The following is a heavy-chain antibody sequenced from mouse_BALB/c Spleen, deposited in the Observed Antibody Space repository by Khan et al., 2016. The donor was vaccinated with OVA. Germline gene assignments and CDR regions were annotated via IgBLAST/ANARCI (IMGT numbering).Heavy chain of an antibody. CDR3: ARELRRGGFAY. V-gene: IGHV2-6-7*01. CDR2: IWGDGST. J-gene: IGHJ3*01. D-gene: IGHD1-2*01. Sequence: QVQLKESGPGLVAPSQSLSITCTVSGFSLTDYGVNWVRQPPGKSLEWLGMIWGDGSTDYNSALKSRLHINKDNSKSQVFLKMNSLQTDDTARYYCARELRRGGFAYWGQGTLVTVSA. CDR1: GFSLTDYG.